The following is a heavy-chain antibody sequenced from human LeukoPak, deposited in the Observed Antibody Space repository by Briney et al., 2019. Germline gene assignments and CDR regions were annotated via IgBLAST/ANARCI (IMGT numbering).Heavy chain of an antibody. CDR3: ARILEGSGAAFDI. V-gene: IGHV4-59*01. CDR2: IHYTGIT. CDR1: GGSMNNYY. J-gene: IGHJ3*02. Sequence: SETLSLTCIVSGGSMNNYYWCWIRQPPGKGLEWIAYIHYTGITNYNPFLKSRVTISLDTSKNQFSLKLNSVTAADTAFYYCARILEGSGAAFDIWGQGTMVTVSS. D-gene: IGHD1-26*01.